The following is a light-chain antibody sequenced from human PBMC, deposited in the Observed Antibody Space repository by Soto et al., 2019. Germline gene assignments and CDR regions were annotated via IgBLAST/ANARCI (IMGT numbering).Light chain of an antibody. CDR3: LQDYNYPRT. Sequence: AVQMTQSPSSLSASVGDRVTITCRASQAIRSDLGWYQMKPGKVPKLLIYAASNLQSGVPSRFIGRGYGTDFTLTIGSLQPEDFATDYCLQDYNYPRTFGQGTKVDIK. CDR1: QAIRSD. CDR2: AAS. J-gene: IGKJ1*01. V-gene: IGKV1-6*01.